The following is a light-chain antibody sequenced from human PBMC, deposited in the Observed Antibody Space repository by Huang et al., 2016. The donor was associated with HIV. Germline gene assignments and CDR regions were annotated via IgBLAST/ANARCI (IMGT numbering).Light chain of an antibody. CDR2: GAS. V-gene: IGKV3-15*01. J-gene: IGKJ1*01. CDR1: PTVNDN. Sequence: EIVMTQSPATLSVSPGERATLSCRASPTVNDNLAWYQQKPGQPPRLLIYGASARATGIPVRFSRSGSGTDFTLTISSLQSEDSAVYYCQHYNNWPPWTFGQGTKVEIK. CDR3: QHYNNWPPWT.